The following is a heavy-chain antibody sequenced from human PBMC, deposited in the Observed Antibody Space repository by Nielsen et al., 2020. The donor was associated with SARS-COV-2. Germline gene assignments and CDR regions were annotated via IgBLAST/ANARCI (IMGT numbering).Heavy chain of an antibody. CDR3: ARQWYCSSTSCGNWFDP. D-gene: IGHD2-2*01. CDR2: IYHSGST. J-gene: IGHJ5*02. CDR1: GGSISSSNW. V-gene: IGHV4-4*02. Sequence: GSLRLSCAVSGGSISSSNWWSWVRQPPGKGLEWIGEIYHSGSTNYNPSLKSRVTISVDKSKNQFSLKLSSVTAADTAVYYCARQWYCSSTSCGNWFDPWGQGTLVTVSS.